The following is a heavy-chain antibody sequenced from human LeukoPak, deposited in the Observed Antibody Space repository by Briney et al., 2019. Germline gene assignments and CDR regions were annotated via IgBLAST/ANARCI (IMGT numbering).Heavy chain of an antibody. CDR3: AKDPPLGFDY. Sequence: PGGSLRLSCAASGFTFSRNWMSWVRQAPGKGLEWVSAISGSGGSTYYADSVKGRFTISRDNSKNTLYLQMNSLRAEDTAVYYCAKDPPLGFDYWGQGTLVTVSS. CDR1: GFTFSRNW. V-gene: IGHV3-23*01. CDR2: ISGSGGST. J-gene: IGHJ4*02. D-gene: IGHD6-13*01.